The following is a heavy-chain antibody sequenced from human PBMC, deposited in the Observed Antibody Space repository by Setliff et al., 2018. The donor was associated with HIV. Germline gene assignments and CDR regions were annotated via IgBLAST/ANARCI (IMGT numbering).Heavy chain of an antibody. D-gene: IGHD6-6*01. CDR2: INPSSGST. Sequence: ASVKVSCKASGYTFTSYYMHWVRQAPGQGLEWMGIINPSSGSTTYAQKFQGRVNMTRDTATSTVYMELSSLRSEDTAVYYWARDPAPSSSASYFQHLGHGTPVTVS. CDR1: GYTFTSYY. J-gene: IGHJ1*01. V-gene: IGHV1-46*01. CDR3: ARDPAPSSSASYFQH.